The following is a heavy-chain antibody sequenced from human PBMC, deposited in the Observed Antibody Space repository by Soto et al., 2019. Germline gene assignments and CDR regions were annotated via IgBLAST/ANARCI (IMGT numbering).Heavy chain of an antibody. D-gene: IGHD5-18*01. Sequence: GGSLRLSCAASGFTFSNYAMNWVRQAPGKGLEWVSAISGSGGTTYYGDSVKGRFTISRDNSKNTLYLQMNSLRAEDTAVYYCARDLGLYTAMVRSAAFDIWGQGTTVTVS. CDR3: ARDLGLYTAMVRSAAFDI. CDR2: ISGSGGTT. CDR1: GFTFSNYA. V-gene: IGHV3-23*01. J-gene: IGHJ3*02.